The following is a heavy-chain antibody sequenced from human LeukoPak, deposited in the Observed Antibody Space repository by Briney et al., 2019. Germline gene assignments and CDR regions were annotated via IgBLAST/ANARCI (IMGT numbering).Heavy chain of an antibody. D-gene: IGHD6-19*01. V-gene: IGHV3-30*04. J-gene: IGHJ4*02. CDR3: ARVRYSSGHYHDY. CDR2: ISYDGSNK. Sequence: GGSLRLSCAASGFTFSSYAMHWVRQAPGKGLEGGAVISYDGSNKYYADSVKGRFTLSRNKSKNTLYLKMNSMRDEDTAVYYCARVRYSSGHYHDYWGQGTLVTVSS. CDR1: GFTFSSYA.